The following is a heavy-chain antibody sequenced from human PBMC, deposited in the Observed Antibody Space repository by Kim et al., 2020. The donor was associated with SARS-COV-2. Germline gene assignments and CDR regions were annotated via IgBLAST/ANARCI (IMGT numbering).Heavy chain of an antibody. V-gene: IGHV1-46*01. CDR1: GYTFTSYY. Sequence: ASVKVSCKASGYTFTSYYMHWVRQAPGQGLEWMGIINPSGGSTTYAQKFQGRVTMTRDTSTSTVYMELSSLRSDDTVVYYCARVRASGSDWFDPWGQGTRVTVSS. CDR3: ARVRASGSDWFDP. CDR2: INPSGGST. D-gene: IGHD3-10*01. J-gene: IGHJ5*02.